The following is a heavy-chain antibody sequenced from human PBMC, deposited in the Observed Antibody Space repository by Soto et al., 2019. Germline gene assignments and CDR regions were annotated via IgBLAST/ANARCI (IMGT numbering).Heavy chain of an antibody. V-gene: IGHV1-46*01. J-gene: IGHJ4*02. CDR2: IDPSGGVT. CDR1: GYTFTKFH. Sequence: QVQLIQFGAEVKKPGASVKVSCRASGYTFTKFHIHWVRQAPGQGLEWMGLIDPSGGVTRDAQRLQGRITMTRDTSTSSVYMELRGLTSEDTAVYYGARDVIGHDNYATIGYYFDHWGPGTLVTVSS. CDR3: ARDVIGHDNYATIGYYFDH. D-gene: IGHD3-16*01.